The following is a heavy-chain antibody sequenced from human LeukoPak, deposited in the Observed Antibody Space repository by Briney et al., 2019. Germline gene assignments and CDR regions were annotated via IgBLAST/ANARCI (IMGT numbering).Heavy chain of an antibody. CDR1: GFTFSSYW. J-gene: IGHJ6*02. Sequence: GGSLRLSCAASGFTFSSYWMTWVRQAPGKGLVWVANIKQDGSEKYYVDSVKGRFTISRDDAKNSLYLQMNSLRAEDMAVYYCAREPQKRNGMDVWGQGTTVTVSS. CDR2: IKQDGSEK. V-gene: IGHV3-7*01. CDR3: AREPQKRNGMDV.